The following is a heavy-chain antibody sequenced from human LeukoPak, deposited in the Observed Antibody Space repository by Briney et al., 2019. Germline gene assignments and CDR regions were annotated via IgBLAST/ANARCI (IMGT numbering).Heavy chain of an antibody. CDR3: ARDPAPLSAHLPHFDY. J-gene: IGHJ4*02. CDR1: GFAFGGYT. V-gene: IGHV3-21*01. Sequence: PGGSLRLSCAASGFAFGGYTMTWVRQAPGKGLEWVSSISDNSAYIYHADSLQGRFTTSRDNAKNSLFLQMSSLRADDTAVYYCARDPAPLSAHLPHFDYWGQGILVTVSS. D-gene: IGHD6-25*01. CDR2: ISDNSAYI.